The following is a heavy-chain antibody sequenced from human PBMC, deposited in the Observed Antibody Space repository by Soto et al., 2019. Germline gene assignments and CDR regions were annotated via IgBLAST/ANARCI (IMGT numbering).Heavy chain of an antibody. D-gene: IGHD2-8*01. V-gene: IGHV3-48*03. Sequence: EMHMAESGGGLVQPGGSLRLSCEASGFTFRNYEMNWVRQAPGKGLEWLSYISDDGTSMQYADSVKGRFTISRDNTKTSLYLQMTNLRGDDMAVYYCATAPGGVFYYAMDVWGQGVTVTVSS. CDR2: ISDDGTSM. CDR3: ATAPGGVFYYAMDV. J-gene: IGHJ6*02. CDR1: GFTFRNYE.